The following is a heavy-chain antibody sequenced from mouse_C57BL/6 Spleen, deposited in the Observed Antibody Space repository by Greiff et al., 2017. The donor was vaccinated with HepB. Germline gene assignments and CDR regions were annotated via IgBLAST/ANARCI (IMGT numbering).Heavy chain of an antibody. V-gene: IGHV1-19*01. CDR2: INPYNGGT. Sequence: VQLQQSGPVLVKPGASVKMSCKASGYTFTDYYMNWVKQSHGKSLEWIGVINPYNGGTSYNQKFKGKATLTVDKSSSTAYMELNSLTSEDSAVYYCARRGITTVVATRYFDVWGTGTTVTVSS. CDR1: GYTFTDYY. D-gene: IGHD1-1*01. CDR3: ARRGITTVVATRYFDV. J-gene: IGHJ1*03.